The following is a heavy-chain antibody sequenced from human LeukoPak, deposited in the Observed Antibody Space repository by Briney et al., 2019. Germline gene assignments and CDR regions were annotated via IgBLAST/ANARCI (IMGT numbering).Heavy chain of an antibody. V-gene: IGHV3-23*01. CDR2: ISDNGAVT. CDR1: GFSFSMYS. CDR3: ARHGYSSSWYGGAYYYYYMDV. D-gene: IGHD6-13*01. Sequence: GGSLRLSCAASGFSFSMYSMSWIRQAPGKGLEWVSVISDNGAVTFYGDSVKGRFTISRDNSKNTLYLQMSSLRAEDTAVYYCARHGYSSSWYGGAYYYYYMDVWGKGTTVTISS. J-gene: IGHJ6*03.